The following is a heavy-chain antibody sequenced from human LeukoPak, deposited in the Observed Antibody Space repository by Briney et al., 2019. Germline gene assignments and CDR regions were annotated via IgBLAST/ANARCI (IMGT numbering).Heavy chain of an antibody. Sequence: SVKVSCKASGGTFSSYAISWVRQAPGQGLEWMGGIIPIFGTANYAQKFQGRVTITADESTSAAYMELSSLRSEDTAVYYCARDATERGYYYDSSGYFFDYWGQGTLVTVSS. D-gene: IGHD3-22*01. CDR1: GGTFSSYA. CDR3: ARDATERGYYYDSSGYFFDY. J-gene: IGHJ4*02. CDR2: IIPIFGTA. V-gene: IGHV1-69*13.